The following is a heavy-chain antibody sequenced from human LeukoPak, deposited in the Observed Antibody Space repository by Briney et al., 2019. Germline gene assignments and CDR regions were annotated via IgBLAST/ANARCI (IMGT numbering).Heavy chain of an antibody. D-gene: IGHD5-12*01. CDR1: GYTVTSYD. CDR3: ARARGYYPAY. V-gene: IGHV1-8*03. Sequence: ASVKVSCKASGYTVTSYDINWVRQATGQGLEWMGWMNPNSGNTGYVQKFKGRVTIPTNTSINTDYMELRSLRSQDTEVYYCARARGYYPAYWGQGTLVTVSS. CDR2: MNPNSGNT. J-gene: IGHJ4*02.